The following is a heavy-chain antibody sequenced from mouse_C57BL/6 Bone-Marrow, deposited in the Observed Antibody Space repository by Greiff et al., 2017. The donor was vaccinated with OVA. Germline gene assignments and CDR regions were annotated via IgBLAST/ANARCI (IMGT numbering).Heavy chain of an antibody. D-gene: IGHD1-1*01. Sequence: EVQVVESGGGLVQPKGSLKLSCAASGFTFNTYAMHWVRQAPGKGLEWVARIRSKSSNYATYYADSVKARFTISRDDSQSMLYLQMNNRKTEDTAMYYCVREVGYYGSSRYFDVWGTGTTVTVSS. J-gene: IGHJ1*03. CDR1: GFTFNTYA. V-gene: IGHV10-3*01. CDR3: VREVGYYGSSRYFDV. CDR2: IRSKSSNYAT.